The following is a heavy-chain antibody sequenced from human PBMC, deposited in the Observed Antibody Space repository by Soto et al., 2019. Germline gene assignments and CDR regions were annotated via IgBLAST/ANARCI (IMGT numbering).Heavy chain of an antibody. CDR3: ARDRTTSVLRFLEWADTFDY. Sequence: GGSLRLSCAASGFTFSSYGMHWVRQAPGKGLEWVAVISYDGSNKYYADCVKGRFTISRDNSKNTLYLQMNSLRAEDTAVYYCARDRTTSVLRFLEWADTFDYWGQGTVVTVSS. D-gene: IGHD3-3*01. CDR1: GFTFSSYG. CDR2: ISYDGSNK. V-gene: IGHV3-30*03. J-gene: IGHJ4*02.